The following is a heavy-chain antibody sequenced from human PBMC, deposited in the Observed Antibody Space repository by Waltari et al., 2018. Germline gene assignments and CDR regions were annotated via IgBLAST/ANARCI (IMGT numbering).Heavy chain of an antibody. CDR2: ISAYNGNT. V-gene: IGHV1-18*01. D-gene: IGHD6-19*01. J-gene: IGHJ5*02. Sequence: QVQLVQSGAEVKKPGASVKVSCKASGYTFTSYGISWVRQAPGQGLEWMGWISAYNGNTNYAQKLQGRVTMTTDTSTSTAYMELRSLRSDDTAVYYCARLATSSGWYSGTSNWFDPWGQGTLVTVSS. CDR3: ARLATSSGWYSGTSNWFDP. CDR1: GYTFTSYG.